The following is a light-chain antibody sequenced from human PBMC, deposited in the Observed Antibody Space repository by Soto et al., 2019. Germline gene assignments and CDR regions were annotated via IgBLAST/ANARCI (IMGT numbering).Light chain of an antibody. CDR3: QKHYTASPT. V-gene: IGKV1-27*01. CDR2: AAS. J-gene: IGKJ1*01. Sequence: DIQMTQSPSSLSASVGDTATITCRASQGISGYLAWYQQKPGKDAHLLIYAASTLQAGVPPRFSGSGAGTAFSPTISSLQPEDVGSSYCQKHYTASPTFGQGTRVEIK. CDR1: QGISGY.